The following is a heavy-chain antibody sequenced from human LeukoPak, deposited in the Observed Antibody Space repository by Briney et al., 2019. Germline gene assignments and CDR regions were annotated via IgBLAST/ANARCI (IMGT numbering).Heavy chain of an antibody. CDR2: FDPEDGET. V-gene: IGHV1-24*01. J-gene: IGHJ3*02. D-gene: IGHD3-10*01. Sequence: ASVKVSCKVSGYTLTELSMHWVRQAPGKGLEWMEGFDPEDGETIYAQKFQGRVTMTEDTSTDTAYMELSSLRSEDTAVYYCATGARITMVRGVPFDIWGQGTMVTVSS. CDR1: GYTLTELS. CDR3: ATGARITMVRGVPFDI.